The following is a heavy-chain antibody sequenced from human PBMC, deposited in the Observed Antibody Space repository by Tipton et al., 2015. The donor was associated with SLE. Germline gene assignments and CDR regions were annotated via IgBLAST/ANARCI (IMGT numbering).Heavy chain of an antibody. J-gene: IGHJ4*02. Sequence: GLVKPSETLSLTCTVSGGSISSHYWSWIRQPPGKGLEWIGYIYYSGSTNYNPSLKSRVTISVDTSKNQFSLKLSSVTAADTAVYYCARRRWGDYWGQGTLVTVSS. D-gene: IGHD1-26*01. CDR3: ARRRWGDY. V-gene: IGHV4-59*11. CDR2: IYYSGST. CDR1: GGSISSHY.